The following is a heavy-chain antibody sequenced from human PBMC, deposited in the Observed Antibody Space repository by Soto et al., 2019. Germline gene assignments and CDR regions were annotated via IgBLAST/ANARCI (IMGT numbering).Heavy chain of an antibody. Sequence: SETLSLTCTVSGGSISSSSYYWGWIRQPPGKGLEWIVSIFYSGSTYYNPSLKSRVTISVDTSKNQFSLKLSSVTAADTAVYYCARHLTYCSAGSCYSDFPYYGMDVWGQGTTVTVSS. CDR2: IFYSGST. V-gene: IGHV4-39*01. J-gene: IGHJ6*02. D-gene: IGHD2-15*01. CDR3: ARHLTYCSAGSCYSDFPYYGMDV. CDR1: GGSISSSSYY.